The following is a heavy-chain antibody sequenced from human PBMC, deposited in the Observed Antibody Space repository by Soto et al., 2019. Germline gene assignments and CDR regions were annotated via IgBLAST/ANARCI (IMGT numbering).Heavy chain of an antibody. Sequence: QVQLVQSGAEVKKPGSSVKVSCKASGGIFSTYAISWLRQAPGQGLEWMGGIIPIFGTPNYAQRFQGRVTITGDESTSTAYMELSRVRSEDTAVYYCARDRDDYGSGNYYNRIDFWGQGTLVTVSS. CDR1: GGIFSTYA. D-gene: IGHD3-10*01. CDR2: IIPIFGTP. J-gene: IGHJ4*02. V-gene: IGHV1-69*01. CDR3: ARDRDDYGSGNYYNRIDF.